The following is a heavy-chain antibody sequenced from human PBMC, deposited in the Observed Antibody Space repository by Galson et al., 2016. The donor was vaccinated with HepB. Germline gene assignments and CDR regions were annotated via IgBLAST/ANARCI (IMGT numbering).Heavy chain of an antibody. D-gene: IGHD3-10*01. CDR3: ARVSAHYSGSGSYIPQTYYYGMDV. CDR2: IRRTGGGT. J-gene: IGHJ6*02. V-gene: IGHV3-23*01. Sequence: SLRLSCAASGFTFTNYAMTWVRQAPGKGLEWVSSIRRTGGGTYYADSVKGRFTISRDNSKNTLYLQMNSLRADDTAVFYCARVSAHYSGSGSYIPQTYYYGMDVWGQGTTVTVSS. CDR1: GFTFTNYA.